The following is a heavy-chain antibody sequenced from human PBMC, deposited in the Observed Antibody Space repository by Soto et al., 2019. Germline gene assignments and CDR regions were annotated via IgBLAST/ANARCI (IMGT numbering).Heavy chain of an antibody. V-gene: IGHV4-30-4*01. Sequence: SETLSLTCTVSGGSISSGDYYWSWIRQPPGKVLEWIGYIYYSGCTYYNPSLKSRVTISVDTSKNQFSLKLSSVTAADTAVYYCARVTSTMVRGVSHYYFDYWGQGTLVTVSS. CDR3: ARVTSTMVRGVSHYYFDY. CDR2: IYYSGCT. J-gene: IGHJ4*02. CDR1: GGSISSGDYY. D-gene: IGHD3-10*01.